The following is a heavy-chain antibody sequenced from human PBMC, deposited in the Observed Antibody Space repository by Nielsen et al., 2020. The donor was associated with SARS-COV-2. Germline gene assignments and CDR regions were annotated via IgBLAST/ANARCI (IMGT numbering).Heavy chain of an antibody. CDR1: GLTFSSYG. D-gene: IGHD2-21*02. J-gene: IGHJ4*02. Sequence: GESLKISCAASGLTFSSYGMSWVRQAPGKGLEWVSGISDSGGRTYYADSVKGRFSISRDNSKNTVFLQMNSLRAEDTAIYYCARDKEYCGGDCYPGYHFDYWGQGTLVTVSS. CDR3: ARDKEYCGGDCYPGYHFDY. V-gene: IGHV3-23*01. CDR2: ISDSGGRT.